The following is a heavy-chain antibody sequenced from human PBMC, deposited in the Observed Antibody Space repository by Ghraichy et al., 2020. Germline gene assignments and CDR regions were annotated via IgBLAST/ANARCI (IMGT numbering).Heavy chain of an antibody. Sequence: GGSLRLSCAASGFSFSTYTMDWVRQAPGKGLEWVSSISSGSNYIYYADSVKGRFASSRDNAKNSLYLQMNSLRAEDTAVYYCARDRGWSSDSSGTLDNWGQGTLVTVSS. J-gene: IGHJ4*02. CDR2: ISSGSNYI. CDR3: ARDRGWSSDSSGTLDN. D-gene: IGHD6-19*01. CDR1: GFSFSTYT. V-gene: IGHV3-21*01.